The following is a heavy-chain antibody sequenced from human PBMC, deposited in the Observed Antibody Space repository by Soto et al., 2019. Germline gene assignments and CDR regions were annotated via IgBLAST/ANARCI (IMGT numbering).Heavy chain of an antibody. Sequence: ASVKVSCKASGYTFSDYFIHWVRQAPGQGLEWLGWINPKSGGTNYAQVFRGRVTMTRDTSISKAYMDLSGLRSDDTSTYYCVKPYAVSVQPSHYYDPGGQGTPVTVSS. V-gene: IGHV1-2*02. D-gene: IGHD3-16*01. CDR1: GYTFSDYF. CDR2: INPKSGGT. CDR3: VKPYAVSVQPSHYYDP. J-gene: IGHJ5*02.